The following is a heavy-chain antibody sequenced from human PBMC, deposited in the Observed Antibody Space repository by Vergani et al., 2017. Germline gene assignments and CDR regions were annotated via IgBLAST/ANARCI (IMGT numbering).Heavy chain of an antibody. J-gene: IGHJ6*03. CDR1: GGSISSGGYY. V-gene: IGHV4-31*03. CDR3: ARGAGVTIFVNDYYMDV. Sequence: QVQLQESGPGLVKPSQTLSLTCTVSGGSISSGGYYWSWIRQHPGKGLEWIGYIYYSGSTYYNPSLKSRVTMSVDTSKNQFSLKLSSVTAADTAGYYCARGAGVTIFVNDYYMDVWGKGTTVTVSS. CDR2: IYYSGST. D-gene: IGHD3-3*01.